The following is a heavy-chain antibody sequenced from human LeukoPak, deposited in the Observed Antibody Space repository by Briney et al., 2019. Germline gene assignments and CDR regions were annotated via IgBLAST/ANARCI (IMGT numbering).Heavy chain of an antibody. CDR3: ARLCIVGTKSAFDI. Sequence: GGSLRLSCAASGFSFSSYGMNWVRQAPGKGLEWVSFISSSSSYINYADSVKGRFTISRDNAKKSLYLQMNSLRAEDTAVYYCARLCIVGTKSAFDIWGQGTMVTVSS. D-gene: IGHD1-26*01. J-gene: IGHJ3*02. CDR2: ISSSSSYI. V-gene: IGHV3-21*01. CDR1: GFSFSSYG.